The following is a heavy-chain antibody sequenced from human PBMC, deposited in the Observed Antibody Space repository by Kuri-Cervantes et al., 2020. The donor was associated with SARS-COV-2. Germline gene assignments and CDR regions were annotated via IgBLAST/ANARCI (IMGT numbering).Heavy chain of an antibody. CDR2: TSSGSTYI. V-gene: IGHV3-21*04. CDR1: GFTFSSHS. Sequence: GESLKISCAASGFTFSSHSMNWVGQAPGKGLEWVSCTSSGSTYIYYVDSVKGRFTISRDNAKNSLYLQMNGLRAEDTAVYYCARGGSCNSGTCFDYWGQGTLVTVSS. D-gene: IGHD2-15*01. CDR3: ARGGSCNSGTCFDY. J-gene: IGHJ4*02.